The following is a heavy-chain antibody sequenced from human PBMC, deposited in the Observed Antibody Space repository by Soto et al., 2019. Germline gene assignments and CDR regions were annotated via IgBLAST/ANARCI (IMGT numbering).Heavy chain of an antibody. Sequence: EVQLVESGGGLVKPGGSLRLSCAASGFTFSSYSMNWVRQAPGKGLEWVSSISSSSSYIYYADSVKGRFTISRDNAKNSLYLQMNSLRAEDTAVYYCARVLRDGYKKPSHFFYGMDVWGQGTTVTVSS. D-gene: IGHD5-12*01. CDR3: ARVLRDGYKKPSHFFYGMDV. J-gene: IGHJ6*02. CDR1: GFTFSSYS. CDR2: ISSSSSYI. V-gene: IGHV3-21*01.